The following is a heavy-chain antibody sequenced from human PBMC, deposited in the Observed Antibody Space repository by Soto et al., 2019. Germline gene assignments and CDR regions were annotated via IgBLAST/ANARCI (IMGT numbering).Heavy chain of an antibody. CDR2: IYPGDSDT. Sequence: GESLKISCKGSGYSFTSYWIGWVRQMPGKGLEWMGIIYPGDSDTRYSPSFQGQVTISADKSISTAYLQWSSLKASDTAMYYCARDLNTYYYGSGSYYNVFHYGMDVWGQGTTVTVSS. J-gene: IGHJ6*02. CDR1: GYSFTSYW. D-gene: IGHD3-10*01. CDR3: ARDLNTYYYGSGSYYNVFHYGMDV. V-gene: IGHV5-51*01.